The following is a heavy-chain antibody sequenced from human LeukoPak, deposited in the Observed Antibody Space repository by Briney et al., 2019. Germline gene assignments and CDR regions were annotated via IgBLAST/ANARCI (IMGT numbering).Heavy chain of an antibody. D-gene: IGHD6-19*01. Sequence: SETLSLTCSVSGDSFSFYYWSWIRQPPAKGPEWIGYIFSTGSTNYNPSLKSRVTISVDTSKNQFSLRLRSVTAADTAVYYCARHAVGMSPEHQLGYWGQGTLVTVSS. CDR2: IFSTGST. CDR3: ARHAVGMSPEHQLGY. CDR1: GDSFSFYY. J-gene: IGHJ4*02. V-gene: IGHV4-59*08.